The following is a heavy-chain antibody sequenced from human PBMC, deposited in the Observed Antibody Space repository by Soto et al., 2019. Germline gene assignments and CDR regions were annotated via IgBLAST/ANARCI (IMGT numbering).Heavy chain of an antibody. V-gene: IGHV4-30-4*01. Sequence: HVQLQESGPGLVKPSQILSLTCTVSGGSIISNNDYWSWIRQPPGKGLEWIGYIYYSGRTSYNLSLKSRVTVSVDTSKNQFFLNLSSVTAADTAVYYCARVYYYDRTTIDYWGQGTLVTVSS. CDR3: ARVYYYDRTTIDY. D-gene: IGHD3-22*01. J-gene: IGHJ4*02. CDR2: IYYSGRT. CDR1: GGSIISNNDY.